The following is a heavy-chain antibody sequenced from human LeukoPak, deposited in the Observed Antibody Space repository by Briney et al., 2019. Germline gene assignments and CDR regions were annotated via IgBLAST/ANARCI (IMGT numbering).Heavy chain of an antibody. CDR2: INHSGST. Sequence: SETLSLTCAVYGGSFGGYYWSWIRQPPGKGLEWIGEINHSGSTNYNPSLKSRVTISVDTSKNQFSLKLSSVTAADTAVYYCARAPIAVAIALDYWGQGTLVTVSS. CDR1: GGSFGGYY. V-gene: IGHV4-34*01. D-gene: IGHD6-19*01. CDR3: ARAPIAVAIALDY. J-gene: IGHJ4*02.